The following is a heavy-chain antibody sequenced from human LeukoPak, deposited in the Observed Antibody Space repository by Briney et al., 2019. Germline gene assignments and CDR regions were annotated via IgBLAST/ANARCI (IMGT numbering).Heavy chain of an antibody. CDR2: IKQDGSEK. Sequence: RGSLRLSCAASGFTFSDYWMTWVRQAPGKGLEWVANIKQDGSEKYYVDSVKGRFTISRDNAKNSLYLQMNSLRAEDTAVYYCSVKPASVAFDLWGQGTMVTVSS. J-gene: IGHJ3*01. CDR3: SVKPASVAFDL. CDR1: GFTFSDYW. V-gene: IGHV3-7*01. D-gene: IGHD2-2*01.